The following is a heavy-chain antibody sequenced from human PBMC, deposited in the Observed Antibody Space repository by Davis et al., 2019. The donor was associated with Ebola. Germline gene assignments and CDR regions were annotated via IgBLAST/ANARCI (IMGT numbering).Heavy chain of an antibody. CDR3: ARDQSRQQLLNYGMDV. D-gene: IGHD6-13*01. CDR2: IKQDGSEK. CDR1: GFTFSSYW. Sequence: GESLKISCAASGFTFSSYWMSWVRQAPGKGLEWVANIKQDGSEKYYVDSVKGRFTISRDNAKNSLYLQMNSLRAEDTAVYYCARDQSRQQLLNYGMDVWGQGTTVTVSS. V-gene: IGHV3-7*01. J-gene: IGHJ6*02.